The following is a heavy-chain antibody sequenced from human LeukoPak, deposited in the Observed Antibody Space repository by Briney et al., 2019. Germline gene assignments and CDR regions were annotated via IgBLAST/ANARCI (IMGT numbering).Heavy chain of an antibody. CDR1: GFTFSSYA. J-gene: IGHJ4*02. CDR3: AKDREGDYYGSGTYNY. CDR2: ISGSGGST. D-gene: IGHD3-10*01. V-gene: IGHV3-23*01. Sequence: GGSLRLSCAASGFTFSSYAMSWVRQAPGKGLEWVSAISGSGGSTYYADSVKGRFTISRDNSENTLYLQMNSLRAEDTAVYYSAKDREGDYYGSGTYNYWGQGTLVTVSS.